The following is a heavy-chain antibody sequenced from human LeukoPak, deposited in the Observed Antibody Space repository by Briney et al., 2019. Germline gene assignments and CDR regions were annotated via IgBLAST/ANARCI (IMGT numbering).Heavy chain of an antibody. CDR2: ISRSGSTI. Sequence: GGSLRLSCAASGFTFSSYEMNWVRQAPGKGLEWVSYISRSGSTIYYAHSVKGRFTISRDNAKNSLYLQMNSLRAEDTAVYYCARDTHSGSYSFDYWGQGTLVTVSS. J-gene: IGHJ4*02. V-gene: IGHV3-48*03. CDR1: GFTFSSYE. D-gene: IGHD1-26*01. CDR3: ARDTHSGSYSFDY.